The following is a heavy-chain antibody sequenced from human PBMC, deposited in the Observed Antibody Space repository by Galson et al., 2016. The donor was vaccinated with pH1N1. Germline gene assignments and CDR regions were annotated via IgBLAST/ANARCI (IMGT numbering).Heavy chain of an antibody. CDR3: AKYDSSGFYYGRRLK. CDR1: GASISSGYNY. CDR2: IYNSGST. V-gene: IGHV4-31*03. Sequence: TLSLTCTVSGASISSGYNYWNWIRQHPGKGLEWIGYIYNSGSTYYNPSLKSRLTISVDTSKNHISLHLSSVTAADTAVYYCAKYDSSGFYYGRRLKWGQGTLVIVSS. D-gene: IGHD3-22*01. J-gene: IGHJ4*02.